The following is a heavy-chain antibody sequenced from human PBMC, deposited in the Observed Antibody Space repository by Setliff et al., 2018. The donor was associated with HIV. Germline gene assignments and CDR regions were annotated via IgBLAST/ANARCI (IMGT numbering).Heavy chain of an antibody. J-gene: IGHJ4*02. CDR1: GGSISSSSYY. D-gene: IGHD6-13*01. V-gene: IGHV4-39*07. Sequence: NPSETLSLTCTVSGGSISSSSYYWGWIRQPPGKGLEWIGSIYYSGSTNYNPSLKSRVTISVDTSKNQFSLKLSSVTAADTAVYYCARGSLGSSWSFDFWGQGTLVTVSS. CDR2: IYYSGST. CDR3: ARGSLGSSWSFDF.